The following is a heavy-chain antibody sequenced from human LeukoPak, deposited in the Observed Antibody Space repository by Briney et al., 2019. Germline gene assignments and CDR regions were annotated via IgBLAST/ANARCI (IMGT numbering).Heavy chain of an antibody. Sequence: GGSLRLSCAASGFTFSDYSMNWVRQAPGKGLEWISDISISSGNTNYADSVKGRFTISGDNAKNSLYLQMNSLRVEDTAVYYCARDTKYAFDNWGQGTLVTVSS. CDR3: ARDTKYAFDN. V-gene: IGHV3-48*01. CDR1: GFTFSDYS. J-gene: IGHJ4*02. CDR2: ISISSGNT. D-gene: IGHD2-2*01.